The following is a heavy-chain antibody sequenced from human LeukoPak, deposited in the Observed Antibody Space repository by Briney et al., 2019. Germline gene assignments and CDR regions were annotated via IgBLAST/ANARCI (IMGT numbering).Heavy chain of an antibody. V-gene: IGHV1-69*05. CDR1: GGTFSSYA. J-gene: IGHJ4*02. CDR3: AREGDGYSFFDY. D-gene: IGHD5-24*01. CDR2: IIPIFGTA. Sequence: SVKVSCKASGGTFSSYAISWVRQAPGQGLEWMGGIIPIFGTANYAQKFQGRVTITTGESTSTAYMELSSLRSEDTAVYYCAREGDGYSFFDYWGQGTLVTVSS.